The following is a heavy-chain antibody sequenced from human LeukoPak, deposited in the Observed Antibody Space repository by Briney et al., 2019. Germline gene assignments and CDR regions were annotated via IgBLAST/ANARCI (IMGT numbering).Heavy chain of an antibody. J-gene: IGHJ4*02. V-gene: IGHV3-33*01. Sequence: GGSLRLSCAASGFTFSNYGVHWVRQAPGKGLEWVAVIWYDGSNKFHADSVKVRFTISRDNSKNTVYLKMNSLRAEDTAVYYCARERLSGIAAFDYWGQGTLVTVSS. D-gene: IGHD6-13*01. CDR3: ARERLSGIAAFDY. CDR1: GFTFSNYG. CDR2: IWYDGSNK.